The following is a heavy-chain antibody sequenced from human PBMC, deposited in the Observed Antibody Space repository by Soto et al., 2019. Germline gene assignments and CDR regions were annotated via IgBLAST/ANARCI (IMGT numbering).Heavy chain of an antibody. CDR1: GFTFSNYG. J-gene: IGHJ3*02. V-gene: IGHV3-30*18. Sequence: GGSLRLSCAASGFTFSNYGMHWVRQAPGKGLEWVAVISYDGVNKYYADSVKGRFTISRDSSKDTLYLQMNSLRPEDTAVYYCAKTNTHHYYDSSSSPDAFHIWGQGTMVTVSS. CDR3: AKTNTHHYYDSSSSPDAFHI. CDR2: ISYDGVNK. D-gene: IGHD3-22*01.